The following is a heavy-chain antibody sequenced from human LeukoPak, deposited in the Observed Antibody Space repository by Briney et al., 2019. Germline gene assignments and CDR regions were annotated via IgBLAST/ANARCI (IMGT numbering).Heavy chain of an antibody. CDR1: GFAFSNYW. D-gene: IGHD3-10*01. Sequence: GGSLRLSCAASGFAFSNYWLHWVRQAPGKGLVWVARINTHGSSTNYADSVKGRFTISRDNAKNTLYLQMNSLSAEDTAVYYALAGYYYDYMDVWGKGTTVTVSS. J-gene: IGHJ6*03. CDR2: INTHGSST. V-gene: IGHV3-74*01. CDR3: LAGYYYDYMDV.